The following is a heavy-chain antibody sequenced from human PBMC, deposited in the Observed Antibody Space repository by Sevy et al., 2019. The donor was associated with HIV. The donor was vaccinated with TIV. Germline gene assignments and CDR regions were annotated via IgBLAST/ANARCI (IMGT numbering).Heavy chain of an antibody. CDR1: GFNFHSYA. CDR2: ISGSGDTT. V-gene: IGHV3-23*01. J-gene: IGHJ4*02. CDR3: AKTHDSSGYYYEKSFDY. Sequence: GGSLRLSCAASGFNFHSYAMTWVRQAPGKGLEWVSAISGSGDTTYFADSVRGRFTVSRDNLKNTVFLQLNSLRAEDTAVYYCAKTHDSSGYYYEKSFDYWGQGTLVTVSS. D-gene: IGHD3-22*01.